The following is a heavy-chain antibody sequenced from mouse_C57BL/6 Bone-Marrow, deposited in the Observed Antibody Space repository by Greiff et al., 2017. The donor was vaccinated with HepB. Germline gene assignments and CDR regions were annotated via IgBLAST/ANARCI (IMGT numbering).Heavy chain of an antibody. CDR3: ATITTVVPPWYFDV. Sequence: EVQLQQSGPELVKPGASVKISCKASGYSFTDYNMNWVKQRNGKSLEWIGVINPNYGTTSYNQKFKGKATLTVDQSSSTAYMQLNSLTSEDSAVYYCATITTVVPPWYFDVWGTGTTVTVSS. J-gene: IGHJ1*03. V-gene: IGHV1-39*01. CDR2: INPNYGTT. D-gene: IGHD1-1*01. CDR1: GYSFTDYN.